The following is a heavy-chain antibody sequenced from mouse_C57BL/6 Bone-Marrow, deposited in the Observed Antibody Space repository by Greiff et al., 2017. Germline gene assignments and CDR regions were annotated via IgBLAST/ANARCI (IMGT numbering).Heavy chain of an antibody. CDR3: AREGGLSWDFDY. CDR2: IDPSDSYT. D-gene: IGHD3-1*01. V-gene: IGHV1-50*01. J-gene: IGHJ2*01. CDR1: GYTFTSYW. Sequence: QVQLQQPGAELVKPGASVKLSCKASGYTFTSYWMQWVKQRPGQGLEWIGEIDPSDSYTNYNQKFKGKATLTVDTSSSTAYMQLSSLTSEDSAVYYCAREGGLSWDFDYWGQGTTLTVSS.